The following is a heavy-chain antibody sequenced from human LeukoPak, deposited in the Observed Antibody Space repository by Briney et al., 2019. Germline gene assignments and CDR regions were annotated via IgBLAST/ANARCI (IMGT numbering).Heavy chain of an antibody. CDR1: GFSFSGHW. Sequence: PGGSLRLSCTASGFSFSGHWMHWARQLPGKGLVWVSRISPTGSTTSYADSVKGRFTISRDNAKNSLYLQMNSLRAEDTAVYYCARVVGYQYYFDFWGQGTLVTVSS. D-gene: IGHD5-18*01. J-gene: IGHJ4*02. CDR2: ISPTGSTT. CDR3: ARVVGYQYYFDF. V-gene: IGHV3-74*01.